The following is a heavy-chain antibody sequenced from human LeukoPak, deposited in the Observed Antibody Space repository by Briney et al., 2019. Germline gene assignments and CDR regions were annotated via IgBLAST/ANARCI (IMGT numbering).Heavy chain of an antibody. V-gene: IGHV3-9*01. D-gene: IGHD3-9*01. CDR1: GFTFDDYA. CDR3: ARGDYDILTGYYIGY. Sequence: GRSLRLSCAASGFTFDDYAMHWVRQAPGKGLEWVSGISWNSGSIGYADSVKGRFTISRDNAKNYLYLQMNSLRAEDTAVYYCARGDYDILTGYYIGYWGQGTLVTASS. CDR2: ISWNSGSI. J-gene: IGHJ4*02.